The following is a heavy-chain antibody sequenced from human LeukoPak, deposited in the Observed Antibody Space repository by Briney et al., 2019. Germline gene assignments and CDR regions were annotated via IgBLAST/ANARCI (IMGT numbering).Heavy chain of an antibody. CDR1: GFTLSSSW. D-gene: IGHD1-14*01. V-gene: IGHV3-7*01. CDR2: IKQDGSEK. CDR3: ARFYNPDY. Sequence: GGSLRLSCAASGFTLSSSWMTWVRQVPGKGLEWVANIKQDGSEKYYVGSVKGRFTISRDNAKNSLYLQMSSLRAEDTAVYYCARFYNPDYWGQGTLVTVSS. J-gene: IGHJ4*02.